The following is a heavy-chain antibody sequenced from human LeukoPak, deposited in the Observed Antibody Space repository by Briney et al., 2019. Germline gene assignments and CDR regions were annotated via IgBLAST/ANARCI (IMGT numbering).Heavy chain of an antibody. J-gene: IGHJ4*02. CDR2: MNPNSGNT. D-gene: IGHD6-13*01. Sequence: ASVKVSCKASGYTFTSYGISWVRQATGQGLEWMGWMNPNSGNTGYAQKFQGRVTMTRNTSISTAYMELSSLRSEDTAVYYCARVGPYSSSWYIKDYWGQGTLVTVSS. CDR1: GYTFTSYG. CDR3: ARVGPYSSSWYIKDY. V-gene: IGHV1-8*02.